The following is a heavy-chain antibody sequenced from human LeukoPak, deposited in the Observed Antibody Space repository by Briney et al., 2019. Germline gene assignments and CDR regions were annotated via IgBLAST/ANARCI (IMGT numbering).Heavy chain of an antibody. V-gene: IGHV4-34*01. CDR3: ARALGSSGWFGY. CDR2: TNHSGST. CDR1: GGSFSGYY. Sequence: SETLSLTCAVYGGSFSGYYWSWIRQPPGKGLEWIGETNHSGSTNYNPSLKSRVTISVDTSKNQFSLKLSSVTAADTAVYYCARALGSSGWFGYWGQGTLVTVSS. D-gene: IGHD6-19*01. J-gene: IGHJ4*02.